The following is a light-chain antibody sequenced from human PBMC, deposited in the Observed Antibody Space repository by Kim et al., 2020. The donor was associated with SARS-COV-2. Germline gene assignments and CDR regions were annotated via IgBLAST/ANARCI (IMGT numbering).Light chain of an antibody. Sequence: CAGTSSGVGGYSYVSWYQQHPGKAPRLMIYDVSNRHSGVSSRVSGSKSGNAASLTISGLQAEDEADYYCSSYTSSSTLVFGGGTLLTVL. V-gene: IGLV2-14*03. CDR3: SSYTSSSTLV. J-gene: IGLJ2*01. CDR1: SSGVGGYSY. CDR2: DVS.